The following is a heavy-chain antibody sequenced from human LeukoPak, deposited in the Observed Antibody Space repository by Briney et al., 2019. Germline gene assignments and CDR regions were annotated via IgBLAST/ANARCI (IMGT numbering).Heavy chain of an antibody. CDR2: INHSGGT. CDR3: ARGPGYDQEGY. Sequence: SETLSLTCAVYGGSFRGYYWSWIRQPPGKGLEWIGEINHSGGTNYNPSLKSRVTISLDTSKNQFSLKLSSVTAADTAVYYRARGPGYDQEGYWGQGTLVIVSS. D-gene: IGHD5-12*01. CDR1: GGSFRGYY. V-gene: IGHV4-34*01. J-gene: IGHJ4*02.